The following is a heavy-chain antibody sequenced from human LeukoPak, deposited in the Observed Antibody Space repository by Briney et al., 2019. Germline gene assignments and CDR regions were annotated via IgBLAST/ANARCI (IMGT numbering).Heavy chain of an antibody. CDR3: ARESRSIRYYYDSSGYYYAHFDY. CDR1: GGSFSGYY. V-gene: IGHV4-34*01. Sequence: PSETLSLTCAVYGGSFSGYYWSWIRQPPGKGLEWIGEINHSGSTNYNPSLKSRVTISVDTSKNQFSLKLSSVTAADTAVYYCARESRSIRYYYDSSGYYYAHFDYWGQGTLVTVSS. D-gene: IGHD3-22*01. J-gene: IGHJ4*02. CDR2: INHSGST.